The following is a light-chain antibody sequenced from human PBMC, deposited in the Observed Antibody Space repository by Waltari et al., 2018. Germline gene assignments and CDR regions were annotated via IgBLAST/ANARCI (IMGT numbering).Light chain of an antibody. Sequence: EIVMTQSPATLSVSPGQRATPSCRASQRVSSTLAWYQQKPGQAPRLLIYGASTRATGIPARFSGSGSGTEFTLTISSLQSEDFAVYYCQQYNNWPPWTFGQGTKVEIK. V-gene: IGKV3-15*01. J-gene: IGKJ1*01. CDR1: QRVSST. CDR2: GAS. CDR3: QQYNNWPPWT.